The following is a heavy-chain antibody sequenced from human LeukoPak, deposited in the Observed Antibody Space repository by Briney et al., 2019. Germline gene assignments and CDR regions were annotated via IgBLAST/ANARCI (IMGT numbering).Heavy chain of an antibody. CDR2: IYSGGST. CDR1: GFTVSSNY. V-gene: IGHV3-53*01. D-gene: IGHD1-1*01. J-gene: IGHJ6*02. Sequence: GGSLRLSCAASGFTVSSNYMSWVRQAPGKGLEWVSVIYSGGSTYYADSVKGRFTISRDNSKNTLYLQMNSLRAEDTAVYYCASPNEAHYYYGMDVWGQGTTVTVSS. CDR3: ASPNEAHYYYGMDV.